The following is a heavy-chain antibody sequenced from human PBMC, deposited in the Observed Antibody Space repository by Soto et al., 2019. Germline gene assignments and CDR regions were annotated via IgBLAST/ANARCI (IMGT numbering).Heavy chain of an antibody. D-gene: IGHD1-26*01. CDR2: IVPILGIA. CDR1: GGTFSSYT. CDR3: ARDSAATARAFDI. J-gene: IGHJ3*02. Sequence: SVKVSCKASGGTFSSYTISWVRQAPGQGLEWMGRIVPILGIANYAQKFQGRVTITADKSTSTAYMELSSLRSEDTAVYYCARDSAATARAFDIWGQGTMVTISS. V-gene: IGHV1-69*04.